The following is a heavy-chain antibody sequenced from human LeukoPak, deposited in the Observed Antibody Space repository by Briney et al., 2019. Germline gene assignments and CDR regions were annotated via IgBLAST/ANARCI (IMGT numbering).Heavy chain of an antibody. CDR2: IYHSGST. CDR3: ATTSAYCSGGSCREDAFDI. D-gene: IGHD2-15*01. Sequence: SETLSLTCTVSGGSISSYYWSWIRQPPGKGLEWIGYIYHSGSTYYNPSLKSRVTISVDRSKNQFSLKLSSVTAADTAVYYCATTSAYCSGGSCREDAFDIWGQGALVTVSS. V-gene: IGHV4-59*12. J-gene: IGHJ4*02. CDR1: GGSISSYY.